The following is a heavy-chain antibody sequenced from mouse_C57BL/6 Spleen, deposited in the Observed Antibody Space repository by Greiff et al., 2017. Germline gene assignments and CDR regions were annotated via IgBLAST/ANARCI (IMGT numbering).Heavy chain of an antibody. Sequence: VHVKQSGAELVRPGASVKLSCTASGFNIKDDYMHWVKQRPEQGLEWIGWIDPENGDTEYASKFQGKATITADTSSNTAYLQLSSLTSEDTAVYYCTTNSNGAWFAYWGQGTLVTVSA. V-gene: IGHV14-4*01. CDR2: IDPENGDT. CDR1: GFNIKDDY. CDR3: TTNSNGAWFAY. D-gene: IGHD2-5*01. J-gene: IGHJ3*01.